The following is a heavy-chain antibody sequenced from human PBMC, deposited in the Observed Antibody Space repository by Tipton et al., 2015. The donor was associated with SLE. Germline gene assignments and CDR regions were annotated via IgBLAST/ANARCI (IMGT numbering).Heavy chain of an antibody. Sequence: TLSLTCAVYGGSFSGYYWSWIRQPPGKGLEWIGRIYTSGSTNYNPSLKSRVTMSVDTSKNQFSLKLSSVTAADTAVYYCASCSRSDAFDIWGQGTMVTVSS. V-gene: IGHV4-59*10. CDR3: ASCSRSDAFDI. CDR1: GGSFSGYY. CDR2: IYTSGST. D-gene: IGHD2-2*01. J-gene: IGHJ3*02.